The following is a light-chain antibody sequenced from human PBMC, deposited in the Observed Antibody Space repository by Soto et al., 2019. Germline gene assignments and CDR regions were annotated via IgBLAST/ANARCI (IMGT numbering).Light chain of an antibody. CDR1: SSDVGAYDY. CDR2: DVT. V-gene: IGLV2-11*01. Sequence: QSALTQPPSVSGSPGQSVTMSCTGTSSDVGAYDYVSWYQQHPGKAPKLMIYDVTKRPSGVPDRFSGSKSGNTASLTISGLQAEDEADYYCCSYAGSYASDYVFGAGTKATVL. CDR3: CSYAGSYASDYV. J-gene: IGLJ1*01.